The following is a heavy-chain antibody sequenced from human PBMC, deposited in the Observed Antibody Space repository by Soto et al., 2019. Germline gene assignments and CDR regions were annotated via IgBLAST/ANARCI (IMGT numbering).Heavy chain of an antibody. J-gene: IGHJ6*02. CDR2: IYYSGST. CDR3: ARLGSYYYYYAMDV. Sequence: SETLSLTCTVSGGSISSSSYYWGWIRQPPGKGLEWIGSIYYSGSTYYNPSLKSRVTISVDTSKNQFSLKLSSVTAADTAVYYCARLGSYYYYYAMDVWGQGTTVTVS. V-gene: IGHV4-39*01. CDR1: GGSISSSSYY.